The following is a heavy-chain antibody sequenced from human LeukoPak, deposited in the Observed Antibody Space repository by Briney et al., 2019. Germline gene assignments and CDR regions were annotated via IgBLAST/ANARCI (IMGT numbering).Heavy chain of an antibody. D-gene: IGHD5-18*01. J-gene: IGHJ4*02. V-gene: IGHV4-38-2*02. CDR1: GYSISSGYY. CDR3: AKDSADAAIYFDY. Sequence: SETLSLTCTVSGYSISSGYYWGWIRQPPGKGLEWIGSIYHSGSTYYNPSLKSRVTISVDMSKDQFSLKVTSMTAADTAVYYCAKDSADAAIYFDYWGQGTLVTVSS. CDR2: IYHSGST.